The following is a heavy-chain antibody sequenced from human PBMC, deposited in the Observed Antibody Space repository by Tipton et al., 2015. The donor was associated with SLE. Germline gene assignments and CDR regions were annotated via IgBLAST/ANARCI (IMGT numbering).Heavy chain of an antibody. CDR1: GGSISSSSYY. J-gene: IGHJ6*03. Sequence: TLSLTCTVSGGSISSSSYYWGWIRQPPGKGLEWIGSIYYSGSTYYNPSLKSRVTISVDTSKNQFSLKLSSVTAADTAVYYCARLNYYYYMDVWGKGTTVTVSS. CDR3: ARLNYYYYMDV. CDR2: IYYSGST. V-gene: IGHV4-39*01.